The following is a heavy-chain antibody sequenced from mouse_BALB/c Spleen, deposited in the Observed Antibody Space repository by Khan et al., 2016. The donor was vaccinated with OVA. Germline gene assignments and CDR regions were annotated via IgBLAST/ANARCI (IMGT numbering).Heavy chain of an antibody. CDR2: INTYTGDP. J-gene: IGHJ4*01. Sequence: QIQLVQSGPELKKPGETVKISCKASGYTFTNYGMNWVKQSPGKALKWMGWINTYTGDPTYADEFKGRFVFSLETSASTAYLQINNLKNEDTATYFCARPPYFSDILDHWGQGTSVTVSS. D-gene: IGHD2-10*01. V-gene: IGHV9-3-1*01. CDR3: ARPPYFSDILDH. CDR1: GYTFTNYG.